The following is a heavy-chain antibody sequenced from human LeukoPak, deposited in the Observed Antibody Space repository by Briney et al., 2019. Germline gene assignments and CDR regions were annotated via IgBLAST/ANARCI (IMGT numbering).Heavy chain of an antibody. Sequence: GGSLRLSCAASGFTFSNYDIHWVRQAPGKGLECVGVIWSDGINKYYVDSVKGRFTISRDNSKNTLYLQMNSLRADDTAVYYCARSTYSSSSYYFDYWGQGSLVTVSS. J-gene: IGHJ4*02. V-gene: IGHV3-33*01. CDR2: IWSDGINK. CDR3: ARSTYSSSSYYFDY. D-gene: IGHD6-13*01. CDR1: GFTFSNYD.